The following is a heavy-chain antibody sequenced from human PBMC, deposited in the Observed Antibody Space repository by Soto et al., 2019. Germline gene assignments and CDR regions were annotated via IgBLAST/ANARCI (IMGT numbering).Heavy chain of an antibody. D-gene: IGHD3-22*01. CDR3: ARGLYYYDSSGSLDAFDI. J-gene: IGHJ3*02. CDR2: IIPILGIA. Sequence: SVKVSCKASGGTFSSYTISWVRQAPGQGLEWMGRIIPILGIANYAQKFQGRVTITADKSTSTAYMELSSLRSEDTAVYYCARGLYYYDSSGSLDAFDIWGQGTMVTVSS. CDR1: GGTFSSYT. V-gene: IGHV1-69*02.